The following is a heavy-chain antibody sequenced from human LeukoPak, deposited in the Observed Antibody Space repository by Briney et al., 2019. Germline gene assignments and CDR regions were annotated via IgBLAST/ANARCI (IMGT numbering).Heavy chain of an antibody. D-gene: IGHD6-6*01. CDR1: GGTFSNYA. J-gene: IGHJ3*02. V-gene: IGHV1-69*05. Sequence: SVRVSCKTSGGTFSNYAISWVRQAPGQGLEWMGRFIPIFHTANYAQKFQGRVTITTGESTNTAYMELSSLRPEDTAVYYCARGTGSSSPFDIWGQGTMVTVSS. CDR3: ARGTGSSSPFDI. CDR2: FIPIFHTA.